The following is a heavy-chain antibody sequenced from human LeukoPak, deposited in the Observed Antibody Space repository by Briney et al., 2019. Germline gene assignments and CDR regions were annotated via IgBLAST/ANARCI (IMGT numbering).Heavy chain of an antibody. CDR2: INNDGRVT. J-gene: IGHJ4*02. Sequence: GGTLRLSCAASGFTFSSHWMHWVRQAPGKGLVCVSFINNDGRVTRYADSVTGRFTIPRDNAKNTVYLQMNSLRAEDTAMYYCARGGQGAVDYWGPGTLVTVS. D-gene: IGHD3-16*01. CDR3: ARGGQGAVDY. CDR1: GFTFSSHW. V-gene: IGHV3-74*01.